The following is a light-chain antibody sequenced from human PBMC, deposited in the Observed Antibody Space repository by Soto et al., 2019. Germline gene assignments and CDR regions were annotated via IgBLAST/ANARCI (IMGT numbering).Light chain of an antibody. CDR1: QGISSY. V-gene: IGKV1-8*01. J-gene: IGKJ5*01. Sequence: RLTPYPPPPPASPGGRVTITCRASQGISSYLAWYQQKPGKAPKLLIYAASTLQSGVPSRFSGSGSGTDFTLTISCLQSEDFATYYCQQYYSYPIPFGQRTLPEV. CDR3: QQYYSYPIP. CDR2: AAS.